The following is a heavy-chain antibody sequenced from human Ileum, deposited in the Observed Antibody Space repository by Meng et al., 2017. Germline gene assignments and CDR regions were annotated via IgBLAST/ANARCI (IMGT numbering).Heavy chain of an antibody. J-gene: IGHJ4*02. CDR2: IDASGRDT. CDR1: GFSFTTYA. V-gene: IGHV3-23*01. Sequence: GESLKISCAASGFSFTTYAMSWVRRAPGKGLEWVLAIDASGRDTFYAESVKGRFTISRDNSKDTLFLQMSSLRGEDTAIYYCAARLRGIYPFDYWGQGTLVTVSS. D-gene: IGHD3-16*01. CDR3: AARLRGIYPFDY.